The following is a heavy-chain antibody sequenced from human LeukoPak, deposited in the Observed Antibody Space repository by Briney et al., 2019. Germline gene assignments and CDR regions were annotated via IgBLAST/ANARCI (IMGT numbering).Heavy chain of an antibody. CDR3: AKQAVAGHYYFDY. D-gene: IGHD6-19*01. CDR1: GFTFSDYN. CDR2: VNWNGGST. Sequence: GGSLRLSCAASGFTFSDYNMSWGRQAPERGRGWSSGVNWNGGSTGYEDSVKGRFTIYRDNDKKSLYLQMNSLRAEETAVYYCAKQAVAGHYYFDYWGQGTLVTVSS. J-gene: IGHJ4*02. V-gene: IGHV3-20*04.